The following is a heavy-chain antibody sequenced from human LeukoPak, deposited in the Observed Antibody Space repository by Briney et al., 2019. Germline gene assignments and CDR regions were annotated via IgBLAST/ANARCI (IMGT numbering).Heavy chain of an antibody. J-gene: IGHJ4*02. CDR1: GFTFDDYA. D-gene: IGHD6-13*01. Sequence: PGGSLRLSCAASGFTFDDYAMHWVRQAPGKGLEWVSGISWNSGSIGYADSVKGRFAISRDNAKKSLYLQMNSLRAEDTAVYYCAKDEGIAGRPRGPDYWGQGTLVTVSS. CDR2: ISWNSGSI. CDR3: AKDEGIAGRPRGPDY. V-gene: IGHV3-9*01.